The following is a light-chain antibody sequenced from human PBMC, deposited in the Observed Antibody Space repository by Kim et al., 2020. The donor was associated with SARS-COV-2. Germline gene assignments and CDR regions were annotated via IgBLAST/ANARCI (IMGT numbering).Light chain of an antibody. Sequence: DIQMTQSPSTLSASIGDRVTITCRASQGISGWLAWYQQKPGKAPKLLVYDASNLESGVPSRFSGSGYGTEFTLTISSLQPDDSATFYCQQYSYYSTFGQGTKVDI. CDR3: QQYSYYST. J-gene: IGKJ1*01. CDR1: QGISGW. CDR2: DAS. V-gene: IGKV1-5*01.